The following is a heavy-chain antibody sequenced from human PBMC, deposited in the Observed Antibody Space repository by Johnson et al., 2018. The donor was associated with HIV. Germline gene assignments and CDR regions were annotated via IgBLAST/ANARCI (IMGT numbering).Heavy chain of an antibody. D-gene: IGHD3-3*01. V-gene: IGHV3-30*04. CDR1: GFTFNSYA. CDR2: ISYDGSNK. J-gene: IGHJ3*01. Sequence: QVQLVESGGGVVQPGRSLRLFCAASGFTFNSYAMHWVRQAPGKGLEWVAVISYDGSNKHYAGSVKGRFTISRDNSKNTLYLQMNSLRADDTAIYYCAKDPGKWSDFWSASDAFDVWGQGTMVTVSS. CDR3: AKDPGKWSDFWSASDAFDV.